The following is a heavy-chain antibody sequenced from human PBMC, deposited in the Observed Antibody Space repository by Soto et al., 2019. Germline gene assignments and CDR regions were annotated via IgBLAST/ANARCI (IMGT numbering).Heavy chain of an antibody. J-gene: IGHJ4*02. D-gene: IGHD3-16*02. CDR2: ISGSGGST. Sequence: EVQLLESGGGLVQPGGSLSLSCEASEFTFSSYAMSWVRQAPGKWLEWVSAISGSGGSTYYADSVKGRFTISIDNSKNTLYLQMNSLRAEDTAVYYCAVTRSGVIAPDFDYWGQGTLVTVSS. CDR3: AVTRSGVIAPDFDY. V-gene: IGHV3-23*01. CDR1: EFTFSSYA.